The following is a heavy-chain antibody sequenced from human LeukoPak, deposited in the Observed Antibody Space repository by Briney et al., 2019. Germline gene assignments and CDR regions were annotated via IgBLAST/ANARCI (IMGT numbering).Heavy chain of an antibody. CDR3: AKGSPRGGLDS. CDR1: DVTLSTFT. CDR2: ISSSSRTI. V-gene: IGHV3-48*01. Sequence: GGSPRLSCAASDVTLSTFTMHWVRQAPGKGLEWVSSISSSSRTINYADSVQGRFTVSRDNANNSMYFQMNELRREDTAVYYCAKGSPRGGLDSWGQGTLVTVSS. J-gene: IGHJ4*02. D-gene: IGHD1-14*01.